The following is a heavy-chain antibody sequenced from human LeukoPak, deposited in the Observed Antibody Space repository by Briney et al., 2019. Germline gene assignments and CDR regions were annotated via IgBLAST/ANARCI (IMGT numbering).Heavy chain of an antibody. V-gene: IGHV3-21*01. Sequence: GGSLRLSCAASGFIFSSYSMNWVRQAPGKGLEWVSSVSSSSNYIYYADSVKGRFTISRDNAKNSLYLQMNSLRAEDTAVYYCARPISRFLDSPTGDSLWGQGTLVTVSS. CDR1: GFIFSSYS. CDR2: VSSSSNYI. CDR3: ARPISRFLDSPTGDSL. D-gene: IGHD3-3*01. J-gene: IGHJ4*02.